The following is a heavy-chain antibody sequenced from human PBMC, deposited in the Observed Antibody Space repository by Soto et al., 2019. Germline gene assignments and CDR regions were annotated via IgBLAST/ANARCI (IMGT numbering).Heavy chain of an antibody. D-gene: IGHD2-21*02. V-gene: IGHV3-23*01. Sequence: GGSLRLSCAASGFTFSSYAMSWVRQAPGKGLEWVSGVSGSGGSTYHADSVKGRFTISRDNSKNTLYLQMDSLSAEDTAVYYSGSTYYTPSLKSRVTISVDTSKTQFSLKLSSVTAAATAVYYCARSTYYDILTGYSEGYYYYYGMDVWGQGTTVTVSS. CDR2: VSGSGGST. CDR3: GSTYYTPSLKSRVTISVDTSKTQFSLKLSSVTAAATAVYYCARSTYYDILTGYSEGYYYYYGMDV. J-gene: IGHJ6*02. CDR1: GFTFSSYA.